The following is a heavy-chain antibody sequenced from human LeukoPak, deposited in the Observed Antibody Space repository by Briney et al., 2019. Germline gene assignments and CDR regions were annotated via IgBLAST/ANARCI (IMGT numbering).Heavy chain of an antibody. CDR3: AREGPYWSSSPSFQH. D-gene: IGHD6-13*01. CDR2: INPSGST. Sequence: PSETLSLTCAVYGGSFTGYYRSWIRQPPGQGLEWMGEINPSGSTTYNPSLKSRGTISVEPAKNQFSRELRSVTAADTAVDYCAREGPYWSSSPSFQHWGQGTLVTVSS. J-gene: IGHJ1*01. V-gene: IGHV4-34*01. CDR1: GGSFTGYY.